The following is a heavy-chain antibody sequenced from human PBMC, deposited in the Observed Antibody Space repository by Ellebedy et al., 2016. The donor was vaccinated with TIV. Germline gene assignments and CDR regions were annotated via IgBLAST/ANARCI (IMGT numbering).Heavy chain of an antibody. CDR2: AYYRSRWYL. CDR1: GDSVSSNNAA. D-gene: IGHD1-26*01. CDR3: ARGVGNVNEYAFNL. J-gene: IGHJ3*01. V-gene: IGHV6-1*01. Sequence: SQTLSLTCXIFGDSVSSNNAAWNWIRQSPSRGLEWLGRAYYRSRWYLDYAPSVRSRLTINPDTSTNQFSLQLTSVTPADTAVYYCARGVGNVNEYAFNLWGQGTTVTVSS.